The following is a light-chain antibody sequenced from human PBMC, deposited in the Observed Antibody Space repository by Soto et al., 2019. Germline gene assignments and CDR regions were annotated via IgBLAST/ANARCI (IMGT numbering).Light chain of an antibody. Sequence: QSVLTQPPSASGTPGQRVTISCSGSSSNIGTNTVNWFQQLPGTAPKLLIYSNNQRPSGVPDRFSGSKSGTSASLAISGPQAEAEADYSCCSYAGSYTFVFGIGTRSPS. CDR2: SNN. J-gene: IGLJ1*01. CDR3: CSYAGSYTFV. V-gene: IGLV1-44*01. CDR1: SSNIGTNT.